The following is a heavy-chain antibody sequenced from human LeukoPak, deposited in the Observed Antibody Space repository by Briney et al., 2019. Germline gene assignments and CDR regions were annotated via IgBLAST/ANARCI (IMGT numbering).Heavy chain of an antibody. CDR1: GGSLSSYY. Sequence: SETLSLTCTVSGGSLSSYYWSWIRQPPGKGLEWIGYIYYSGSTNYNPSLKSRVTISVDTSKNQFSLKLSSVTAADKAVYYCARDRGYYFDYWGQGTLVIVSS. J-gene: IGHJ4*02. CDR3: ARDRGYYFDY. CDR2: IYYSGST. V-gene: IGHV4-59*01.